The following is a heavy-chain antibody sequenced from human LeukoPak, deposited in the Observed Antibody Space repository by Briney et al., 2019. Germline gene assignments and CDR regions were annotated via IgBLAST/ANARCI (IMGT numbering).Heavy chain of an antibody. CDR1: GFTFSSYE. Sequence: PGGSLKLSCAASGFTFSSYEMNWVRQAPGKGLEWVSYISSSGSTIYYADSVKGRFTISRDNAKNTLYLQMNSLRAEDTAVYYCAKATLHRELLWFGELYYWGQGTLVTVSS. CDR2: ISSSGSTI. D-gene: IGHD3-10*01. J-gene: IGHJ4*02. CDR3: AKATLHRELLWFGELYY. V-gene: IGHV3-48*03.